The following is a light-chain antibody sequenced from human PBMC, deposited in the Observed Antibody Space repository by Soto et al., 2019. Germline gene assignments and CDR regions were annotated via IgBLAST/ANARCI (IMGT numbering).Light chain of an antibody. CDR3: QQYGSSPRT. CDR2: DAS. CDR1: RSLSSTS. J-gene: IGKJ1*01. Sequence: EIVLTQSPGTLSLSPGERAALSCRASRSLSSTSLAWYQQRPGQAPRLLIYDASSRATGIPDRFSGSGSGTDFTLTINRPEPDDFAVYYCQQYGSSPRTFGQGTKVEI. V-gene: IGKV3-20*01.